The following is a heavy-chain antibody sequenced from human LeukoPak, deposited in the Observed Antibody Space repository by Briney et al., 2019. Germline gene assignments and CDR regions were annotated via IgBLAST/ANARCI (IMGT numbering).Heavy chain of an antibody. J-gene: IGHJ3*02. CDR1: GYTFTNYY. Sequence: ASVKVSCKASGYTFTNYYMHWVRQAPGQGLEWMGWINPNSGGTNYAQKFQGWVTMTRDTSISTAYMELSRLRSDDTAVYYCATIGGYDSSGQQPDAFDIWGQGTMVTVSS. D-gene: IGHD3-22*01. CDR3: ATIGGYDSSGQQPDAFDI. CDR2: INPNSGGT. V-gene: IGHV1-2*04.